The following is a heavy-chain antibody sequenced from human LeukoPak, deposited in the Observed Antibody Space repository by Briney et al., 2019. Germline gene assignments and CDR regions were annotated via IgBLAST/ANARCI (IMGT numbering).Heavy chain of an antibody. J-gene: IGHJ3*02. D-gene: IGHD3-16*01. CDR3: ARGSRSPAYVFGI. Sequence: PSETLSLTCTVSGTSVSSGSYYWSWIRQPPGKGLEWIGYIYYIGSTNYNPSLKSRVIISVDTSKNQFSLKLSSVTAADTAVYYCARGSRSPAYVFGIWGQGTTVTVSS. CDR2: IYYIGST. CDR1: GTSVSSGSYY. V-gene: IGHV4-61*01.